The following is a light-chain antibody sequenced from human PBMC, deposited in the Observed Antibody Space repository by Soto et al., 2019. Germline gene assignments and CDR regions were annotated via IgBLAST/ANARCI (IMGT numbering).Light chain of an antibody. J-gene: IGLJ2*01. CDR3: AAWDDSLNAVV. V-gene: IGLV1-44*01. Sequence: QPVLTQPPSASGTPGQRVTISCSGSTSNIGSNGVNWYQQLPGAAPKLLIYSNSQRPSGVPDRFSASKSGTSASLAISGLQSEDEVDYYCAAWDDSLNAVVFGGGTKLTVL. CDR2: SNS. CDR1: TSNIGSNG.